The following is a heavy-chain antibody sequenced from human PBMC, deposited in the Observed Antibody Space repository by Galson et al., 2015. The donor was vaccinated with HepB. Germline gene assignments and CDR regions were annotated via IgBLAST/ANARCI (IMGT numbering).Heavy chain of an antibody. CDR1: GFPRSTSAVG. CDR2: SYWDDDK. Sequence: PALVKPTQTLTLLCTFSGFPRSTSAVGVAWIRQPQGKALEWLALSYWDDDKRDSPSLKSRLTITNDTAKNQVVLTMTNMDPVETATYYGARQRYLIVDTAIVREFDYWGQGTLVTVSS. CDR3: ARQRYLIVDTAIVREFDY. D-gene: IGHD5-18*01. J-gene: IGHJ4*02. V-gene: IGHV2-5*02.